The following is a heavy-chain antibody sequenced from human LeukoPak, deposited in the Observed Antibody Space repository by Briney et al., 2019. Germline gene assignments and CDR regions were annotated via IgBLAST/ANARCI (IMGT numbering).Heavy chain of an antibody. V-gene: IGHV3-21*01. J-gene: IGHJ4*02. D-gene: IGHD5-24*01. CDR3: ARAFADGYNSSPFDY. CDR2: ISSSSSYI. CDR1: GFTFSSYS. Sequence: PGGSLRLPCAASGFTFSSYSMNWVRQAPGKGLEWVSSISSSSSYIYYADSVKGRFTISRDNAKNSLYLQMNSLRAEDTAVYYCARAFADGYNSSPFDYWGQGTLVTVSS.